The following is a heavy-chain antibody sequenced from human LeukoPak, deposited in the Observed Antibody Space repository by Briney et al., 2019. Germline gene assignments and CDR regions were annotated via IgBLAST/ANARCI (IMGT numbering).Heavy chain of an antibody. J-gene: IGHJ4*02. D-gene: IGHD3-10*01. Sequence: GGSLRLSCAASGFTFSSYSMNWVRQAPGKGLEWVSSISSSSSYIYYADSVKGRFTISRDNAKNSLYLQMNSLRAEDTAVYYCARDVLGFGFGESPGYWGQGTLVTVSS. CDR2: ISSSSSYI. CDR3: ARDVLGFGFGESPGY. CDR1: GFTFSSYS. V-gene: IGHV3-21*01.